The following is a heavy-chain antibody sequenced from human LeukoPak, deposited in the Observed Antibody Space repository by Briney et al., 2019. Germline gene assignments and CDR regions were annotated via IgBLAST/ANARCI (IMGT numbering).Heavy chain of an antibody. Sequence: GRSLRLSCAASGFTFSSYAMHWVRQAPGKGLEWVAVISYDGSNKYYADSVKGRFTISRDNSKNTLYLQMNSLRAEDTAVYYCARRNFGSSTSCYDCYYYGMDVWGQGTTVTVSS. D-gene: IGHD2-2*01. CDR1: GFTFSSYA. V-gene: IGHV3-30-3*01. CDR2: ISYDGSNK. CDR3: ARRNFGSSTSCYDCYYYGMDV. J-gene: IGHJ6*02.